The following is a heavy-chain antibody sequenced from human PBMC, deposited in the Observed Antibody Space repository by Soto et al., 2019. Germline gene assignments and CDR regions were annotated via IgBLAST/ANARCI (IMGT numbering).Heavy chain of an antibody. J-gene: IGHJ6*02. V-gene: IGHV1-46*01. CDR3: ARLLFPYGMDF. CDR2: INPSGGST. Sequence: SVKVSCKASGYTFTSYYMHWVRQAPGQGLEWMGIINPSGGSTSYAQKFQGRVTMTTDTSTSTDYMELSSLRSEDTAVYYSARLLFPYGMDFWGQGNKVTVSS. CDR1: GYTFTSYY.